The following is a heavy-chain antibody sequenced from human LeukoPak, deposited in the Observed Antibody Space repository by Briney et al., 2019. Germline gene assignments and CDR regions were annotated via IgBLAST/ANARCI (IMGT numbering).Heavy chain of an antibody. Sequence: GASVKVSCKASGGTFSSYAISWVRQAPGQGLEWMGGIIPIFGTANYAQKFQGRVTITADKSTSTAYMELSSLRSEDTAVYYCAREEGGSGKIDAFDIWGQGTMVTVSS. V-gene: IGHV1-69*06. CDR3: AREEGGSGKIDAFDI. D-gene: IGHD3-10*01. CDR1: GGTFSSYA. J-gene: IGHJ3*02. CDR2: IIPIFGTA.